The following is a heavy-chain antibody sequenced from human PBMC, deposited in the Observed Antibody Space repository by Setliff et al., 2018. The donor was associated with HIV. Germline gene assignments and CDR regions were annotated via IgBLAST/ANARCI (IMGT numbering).Heavy chain of an antibody. CDR1: GGSIRSYY. CDR2: IYFSGSP. J-gene: IGHJ4*02. D-gene: IGHD1-26*01. Sequence: SETLSLTCSVTGGSIRSYYWSWIRQSPGKGLEWIGYIYFSGSPSYNPSLKSRLTISVDTSKNQFSLKLSSVTAADTAVYYCARVGDLGSTYYFDYWGQGALVTVSS. V-gene: IGHV4-59*01. CDR3: ARVGDLGSTYYFDY.